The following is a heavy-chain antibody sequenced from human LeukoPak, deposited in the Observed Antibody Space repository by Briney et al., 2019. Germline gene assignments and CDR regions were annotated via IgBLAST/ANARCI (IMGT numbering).Heavy chain of an antibody. J-gene: IGHJ6*02. D-gene: IGHD2-15*01. V-gene: IGHV1-69*13. CDR1: GYTFTSYA. CDR3: ARDLTVVVVAAAPVGRGMDV. Sequence: ASVKVSCKASGYTFTSYAISWVRQAPGQGLEWMGGIIHIFGTANYAQKFQGRVTITADESTSTAYMELSSLRSEDTAVYYCARDLTVVVVAAAPVGRGMDVWGQGTTVTVSS. CDR2: IIHIFGTA.